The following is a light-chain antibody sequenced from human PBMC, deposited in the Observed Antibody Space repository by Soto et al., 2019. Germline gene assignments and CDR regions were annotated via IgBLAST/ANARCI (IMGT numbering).Light chain of an antibody. CDR1: QSLLHSNGYNY. J-gene: IGKJ4*01. CDR3: QQSYTTPLT. Sequence: MTQSPLSLPVTPGEPASISCRSSQSLLHSNGYNYLDWYQQTPGTAPKLLIYDASSLQSGVPSRFRGSGSGTDFTLTITSLQPEDFATYYCQQSYTTPLTFGGGTKVEVK. CDR2: DAS. V-gene: IGKV1-39*01.